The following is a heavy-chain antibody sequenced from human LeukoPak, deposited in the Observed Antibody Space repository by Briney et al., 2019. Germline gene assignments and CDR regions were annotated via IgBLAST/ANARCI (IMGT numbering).Heavy chain of an antibody. D-gene: IGHD3-9*01. CDR1: GFTFDDYA. J-gene: IGHJ3*02. CDR3: AKDISYYDILTGYSDVAFDI. V-gene: IGHV3-9*01. CDR2: ISWNSGSI. Sequence: GGSLRLSCAASGFTFDDYAMHWVRHAPGKGLEGVSGISWNSGSIGYADSVKGRFTISRDNAKNSLYLQMNSLRAEDTALYYCAKDISYYDILTGYSDVAFDIWGQGTMVTVSS.